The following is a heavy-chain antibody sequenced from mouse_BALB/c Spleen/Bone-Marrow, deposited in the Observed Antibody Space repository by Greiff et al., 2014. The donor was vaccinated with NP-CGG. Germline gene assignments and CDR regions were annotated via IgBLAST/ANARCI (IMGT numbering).Heavy chain of an antibody. CDR2: INPCTGYT. J-gene: IGHJ3*01. Sequence: VQLQQSGAELAKPGASVKMSCKASGYTFTSYWMHWVKQRPGQGLEWIGYINPCTGYTEYNQKFKDKATSTADKSSSTAYMQLSSLTSEDSAVYYCAREGYYGSPFAYWGQGTLVTVSA. V-gene: IGHV1-7*01. CDR1: GYTFTSYW. D-gene: IGHD1-1*01. CDR3: AREGYYGSPFAY.